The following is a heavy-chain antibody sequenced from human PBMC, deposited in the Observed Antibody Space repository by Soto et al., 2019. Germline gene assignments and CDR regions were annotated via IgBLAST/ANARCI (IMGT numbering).Heavy chain of an antibody. V-gene: IGHV3-9*01. CDR3: AKGYSYGALEPLGY. D-gene: IGHD5-18*01. CDR1: GFTFDDYA. CDR2: ISWNSGII. Sequence: GGSLRLSCAASGFTFDDYAMHWVRQAPGKGLEWVSGISWNSGIIDYADSVKGRFTISRDNAKNSLYLQMNSLRAEDTALYYCAKGYSYGALEPLGYWGQGTLVTVSS. J-gene: IGHJ4*02.